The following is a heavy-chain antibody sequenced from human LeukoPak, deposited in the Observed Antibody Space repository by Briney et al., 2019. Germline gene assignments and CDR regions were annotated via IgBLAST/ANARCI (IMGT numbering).Heavy chain of an antibody. CDR2: ISGNGVSP. D-gene: IGHD5-12*01. CDR3: AKDLRGYRSYYYYGMDV. Sequence: TGGSLRLSCAASGFTFSNYAMSWVRQAPGKGLEWVSAISGNGVSPYYADSVRGRFTISRDNSKNTLYLQMNSLRAEDTAVYYCAKDLRGYRSYYYYGMDVWGQGTTVTVSS. J-gene: IGHJ6*02. V-gene: IGHV3-23*01. CDR1: GFTFSNYA.